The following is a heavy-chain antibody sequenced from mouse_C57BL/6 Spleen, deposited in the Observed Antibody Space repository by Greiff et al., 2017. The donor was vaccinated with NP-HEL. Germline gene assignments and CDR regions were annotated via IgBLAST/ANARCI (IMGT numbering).Heavy chain of an antibody. Sequence: VQLQQSGAELVKPGASVKLSCTASGFNIKDYYMHWVKQRAEQGLEWIGRIDPEDGETKYAPKFQGKATRTADTTSNTAYLQLSSLTSEDTAVYYGARYSVTTGARFDYWGQGTTLTVSS. D-gene: IGHD2-12*01. J-gene: IGHJ2*01. CDR3: ARYSVTTGARFDY. CDR1: GFNIKDYY. CDR2: IDPEDGET. V-gene: IGHV14-2*01.